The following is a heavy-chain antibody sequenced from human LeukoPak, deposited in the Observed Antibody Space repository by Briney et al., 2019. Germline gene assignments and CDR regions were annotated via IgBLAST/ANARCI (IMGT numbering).Heavy chain of an antibody. D-gene: IGHD4-17*01. CDR3: VSRPSNYGDYAYDD. CDR1: GYSISSGYY. V-gene: IGHV4-38-2*01. CDR2: IYHSGST. Sequence: PSETLSLTCAVSGYSISSGYYWGWIRQPPGKGLEWIGSIYHSGSTFYNPSLKTRVTISVDTSKNRFSLKLSSVTAADTAVYYCVSRPSNYGDYAYDDWGQGTLVTVSS. J-gene: IGHJ4*02.